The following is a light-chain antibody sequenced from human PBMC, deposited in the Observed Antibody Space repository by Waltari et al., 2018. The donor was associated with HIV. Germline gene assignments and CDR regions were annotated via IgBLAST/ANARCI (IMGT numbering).Light chain of an antibody. CDR3: MQSLQSIT. V-gene: IGKV2-28*01. CDR1: QSLLRNGYNY. CDR2: LAS. J-gene: IGKJ5*01. Sequence: DIVMPQSPLSLPVTPGEPASISCRSSQSLLRNGYNYLDWYLQKPGQSPQLLIFLASNRASGVPDRFSGSGSGTDFTLHISRVEAEDVGVYYCMQSLQSITFGQGTRLDIK.